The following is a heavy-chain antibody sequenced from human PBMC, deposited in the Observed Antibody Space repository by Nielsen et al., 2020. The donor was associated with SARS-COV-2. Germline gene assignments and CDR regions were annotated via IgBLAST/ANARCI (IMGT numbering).Heavy chain of an antibody. Sequence: GESLKISCAASGFTFSSYAMSWVRQAPGKGLEWVSAISGSGGSTYYADSVKGRFTISRDNSKNTLYLQMNSLRAEDTAVYYCAKYPHCSSTSCYWDYFDCWGQGTLVTVSS. CDR2: ISGSGGST. CDR3: AKYPHCSSTSCYWDYFDC. J-gene: IGHJ4*02. CDR1: GFTFSSYA. D-gene: IGHD2-2*01. V-gene: IGHV3-23*01.